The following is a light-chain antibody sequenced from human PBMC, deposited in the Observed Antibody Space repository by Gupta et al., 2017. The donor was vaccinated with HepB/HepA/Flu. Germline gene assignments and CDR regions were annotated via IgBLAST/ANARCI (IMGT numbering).Light chain of an antibody. V-gene: IGKV1-5*03. CDR1: QSISTW. CDR2: KAS. J-gene: IGKJ4*01. CDR3: QQNYTYSRT. Sequence: DTQMTQLPSTLSASVGDSVTITCRASQSISTWLTWYQQRPGNAPNLLIYKASSLQSGVPSRFSGSGSGTDFTLTISSLQPDDSATYYCQQNYTYSRTFGAGTKVENK.